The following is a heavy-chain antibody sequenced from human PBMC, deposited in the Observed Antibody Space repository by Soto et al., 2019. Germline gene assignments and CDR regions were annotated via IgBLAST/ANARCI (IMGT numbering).Heavy chain of an antibody. Sequence: SETLSLTCTVSGGSISSGGYYWSWIRQHPGKGLEWIGYIYYSGSTYYNPSLKSRVTISVDTSKNQFSLKLSSVTAADTAVYYCARERSEVAGTYIDQIDYWGQGTLVTVSS. D-gene: IGHD6-19*01. J-gene: IGHJ4*02. CDR3: ARERSEVAGTYIDQIDY. V-gene: IGHV4-31*03. CDR2: IYYSGST. CDR1: GGSISSGGYY.